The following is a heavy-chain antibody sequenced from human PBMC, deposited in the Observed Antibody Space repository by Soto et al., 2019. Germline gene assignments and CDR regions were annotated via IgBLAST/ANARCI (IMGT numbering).Heavy chain of an antibody. D-gene: IGHD3-22*01. CDR1: GYTFTSYD. J-gene: IGHJ4*02. CDR3: ARTLSGYYGY. Sequence: QVQLVQSGAEVKKPGASVKVSCKASGYTFTSYDISWVRQATGQGLEWMGWMNPNSGNTGYAQKFQGRVTMTRDISIGTAYMELSNLRFEDTAVYYCARTLSGYYGYWGQGTLVTVSS. V-gene: IGHV1-8*01. CDR2: MNPNSGNT.